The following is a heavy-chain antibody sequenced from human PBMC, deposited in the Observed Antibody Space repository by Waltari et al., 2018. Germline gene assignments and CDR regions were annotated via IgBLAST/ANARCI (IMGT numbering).Heavy chain of an antibody. D-gene: IGHD3-16*02. CDR3: ARGLYDYIWGSYRFFDY. Sequence: QVQLQQWGAGLLKPSATLSLTCAVYGGSFSGYYWSWLRQPPGKGLEWIGEINHSGSTNYNPSLKSRVTISVDTSKNQFSLKLSSVTAADTAVYYCARGLYDYIWGSYRFFDYWGQGTLVTVSS. J-gene: IGHJ4*02. V-gene: IGHV4-34*01. CDR2: INHSGST. CDR1: GGSFSGYY.